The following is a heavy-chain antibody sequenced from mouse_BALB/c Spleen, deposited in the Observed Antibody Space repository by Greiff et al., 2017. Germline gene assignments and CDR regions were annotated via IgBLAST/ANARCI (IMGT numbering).Heavy chain of an antibody. CDR1: GFTFSSYA. J-gene: IGHJ4*01. CDR2: ISSGGSYT. D-gene: IGHD1-1*01. CDR3: ARDLYGSSYDYYAMDY. V-gene: IGHV5-9-4*01. Sequence: EVMLVESGGGLVKPGGSLKLSCAASGFTFSSYAMSWVRQSPEKRLEWVAEISSGGSYTYYPDTVTGRFTIARDNTKNTLYLEMSSLRSEDTAMYYCARDLYGSSYDYYAMDYWGQGTSVTVSS.